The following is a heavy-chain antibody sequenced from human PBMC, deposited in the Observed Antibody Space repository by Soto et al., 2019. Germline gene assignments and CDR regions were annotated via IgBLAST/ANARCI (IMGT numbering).Heavy chain of an antibody. CDR2: IKSKTDGGTT. Sequence: PGGSLRLSCAASGFTFSNAWMSWVRQAPGKGLEWVGRIKSKTDGGTTDYTAPVKGRFTISRDDSKNTLYLQMNSLKTEDTAVYYCTTVPLASAQGSIDYWGQGTLVTVSS. CDR3: TTVPLASAQGSIDY. V-gene: IGHV3-15*01. CDR1: GFTFSNAW. D-gene: IGHD3-10*01. J-gene: IGHJ4*02.